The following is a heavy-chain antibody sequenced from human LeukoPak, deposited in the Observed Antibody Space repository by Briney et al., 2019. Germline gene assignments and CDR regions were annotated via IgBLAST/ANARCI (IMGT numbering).Heavy chain of an antibody. CDR1: GGSISSGGYY. D-gene: IGHD6-6*01. CDR3: ARIERSSYSLGFDY. CDR2: IYYSGTS. J-gene: IGHJ4*02. Sequence: PSETLSLTCTVSGGSISSGGYYWSWIRQHPGKGLEWIGHIYYSGTSFYNPSLTSRVTISVDTSKNQFSPKLTSVNGADTAVYYCARIERSSYSLGFDYWGQGTLVTVSS. V-gene: IGHV4-31*03.